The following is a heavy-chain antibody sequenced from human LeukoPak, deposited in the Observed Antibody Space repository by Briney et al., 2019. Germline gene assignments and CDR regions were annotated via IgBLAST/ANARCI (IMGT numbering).Heavy chain of an antibody. D-gene: IGHD3-22*01. Sequence: EASVKVSCKASGYTFTSYDINWVRQATGQGLEWMGWMNPNSGNTGYAQKFQGRVTMTRNTSISTAYMELSSLISEDTAVYYCARGYYYDSSGYRPGFDYWGQGTLVTVSS. CDR3: ARGYYYDSSGYRPGFDY. CDR1: GYTFTSYD. V-gene: IGHV1-8*01. CDR2: MNPNSGNT. J-gene: IGHJ4*02.